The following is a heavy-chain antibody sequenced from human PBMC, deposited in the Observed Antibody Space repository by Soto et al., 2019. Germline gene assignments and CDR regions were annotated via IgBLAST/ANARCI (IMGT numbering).Heavy chain of an antibody. CDR2: INSDGSST. Sequence: PGGSLRLSCVASGFTFSSYWMHWVRQAPGKGLVWVSRINSDGSSTSYADSVKGRFSISRDDSRNIAYLQMNSLKTEDTAVYYCTRDEYGWGISQVQSDPWGQGTRVTVSS. D-gene: IGHD3-10*01. V-gene: IGHV3-74*01. CDR1: GFTFSSYW. J-gene: IGHJ5*02. CDR3: TRDEYGWGISQVQSDP.